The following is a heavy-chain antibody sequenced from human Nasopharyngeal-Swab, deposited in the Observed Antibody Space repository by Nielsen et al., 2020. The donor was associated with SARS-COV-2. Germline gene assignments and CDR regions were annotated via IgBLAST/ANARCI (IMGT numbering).Heavy chain of an antibody. Sequence: GGSLRLSCAASGFTFSSYSMNWVRQAPGKGLEWVSGISDSGGSTYYADSLKGRFTISRDNSKDTLYLQMNSLRVEDTAVYYCAKEGGSYSFDYWGQGTLVTVSS. CDR2: ISDSGGST. D-gene: IGHD1-26*01. CDR1: GFTFSSYS. CDR3: AKEGGSYSFDY. V-gene: IGHV3-23*01. J-gene: IGHJ4*02.